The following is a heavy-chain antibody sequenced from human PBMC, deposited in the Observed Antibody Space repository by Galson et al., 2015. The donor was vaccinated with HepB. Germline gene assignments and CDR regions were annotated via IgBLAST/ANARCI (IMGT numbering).Heavy chain of an antibody. V-gene: IGHV1-24*01. CDR1: GYTLTELS. CDR2: FDPEDGET. Sequence: SVKVSCKVSGYTLTELSMHWVRQAPGKGLEWMGGFDPEDGETIYAQKFQGRVTMTEDTSTDTAYMELSSLRSEDTAVYYCATVPPGYSSSWYSWFDPWGQGTLVTVSS. CDR3: ATVPPGYSSSWYSWFDP. J-gene: IGHJ5*02. D-gene: IGHD6-13*01.